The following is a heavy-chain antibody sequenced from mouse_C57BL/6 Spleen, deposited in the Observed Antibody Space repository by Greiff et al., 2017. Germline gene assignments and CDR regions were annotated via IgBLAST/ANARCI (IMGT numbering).Heavy chain of an antibody. CDR3: ARLSMSYYSKDY. J-gene: IGHJ2*01. CDR2: IDPSDSET. V-gene: IGHV1-52*01. Sequence: QVQLKQPGAELVRPGSSVKLSCKASGYTFTSYWMHWVKQRPIQGLEWIGNIDPSDSETHYNQKFKDKATLTVDKSSSTASMQLSSLTSEDSAVYYCARLSMSYYSKDYWGQGTTLTVSS. CDR1: GYTFTSYW. D-gene: IGHD2-5*01.